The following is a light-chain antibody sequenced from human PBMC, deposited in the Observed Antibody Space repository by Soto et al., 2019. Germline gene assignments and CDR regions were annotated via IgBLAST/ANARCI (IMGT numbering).Light chain of an antibody. Sequence: EIVLTQSPAILSLSPGERATLSGRASQSVGTYLDWYQQKLGQAPRLLIYDASNRATGIPARFSGSRSGTDFTLTISSLEPEDFAVYYCQQRVNWLTFGGGTKVEL. CDR2: DAS. CDR1: QSVGTY. V-gene: IGKV3-11*01. CDR3: QQRVNWLT. J-gene: IGKJ4*01.